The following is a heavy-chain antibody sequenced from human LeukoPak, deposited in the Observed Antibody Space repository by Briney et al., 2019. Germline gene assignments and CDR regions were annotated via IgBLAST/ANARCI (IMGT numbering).Heavy chain of an antibody. CDR1: GFTFGDYA. CDR2: IRSKAYGGTT. D-gene: IGHD5-12*01. J-gene: IGHJ6*02. V-gene: IGHV3-49*03. Sequence: GGSLRLSCTASGFTFGDYAMSWFRQAPGKGLEWVGFIRSKAYGGTTEYAASVKGRFTISRDDSKSIAYLQMNSLKTEDTAVYYCTREGRGCSGSTIRHYYYGMDVWGQGTTVTVSS. CDR3: TREGRGCSGSTIRHYYYGMDV.